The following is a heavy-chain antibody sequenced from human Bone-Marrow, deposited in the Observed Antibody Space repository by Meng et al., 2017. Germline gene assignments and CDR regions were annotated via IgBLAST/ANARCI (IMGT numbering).Heavy chain of an antibody. CDR2: IIPIFGTA. J-gene: IGHJ4*02. CDR1: GYTFTSYV. CDR3: ARGTMVRGVINPFDY. Sequence: SVKVSCKASGYTFTSYVMNWVRQAPGQGLEWMGGIIPIFGTANYAQKFQGRVTITTDESTSTAYMELSSLRSEDTAVYYCARGTMVRGVINPFDYWGQGTLVTVSS. V-gene: IGHV1-69*05. D-gene: IGHD3-10*01.